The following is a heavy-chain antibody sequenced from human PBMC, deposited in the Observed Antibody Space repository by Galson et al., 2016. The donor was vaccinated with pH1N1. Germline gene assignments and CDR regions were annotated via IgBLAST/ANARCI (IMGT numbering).Heavy chain of an antibody. CDR2: IRYDGSNK. D-gene: IGHD4-23*01. CDR1: GFTFSRYG. CDR3: ATLAPNFDH. Sequence: SLRLSCAASGFTFSRYGMHWVRQAPGKGLEWVAFIRYDGSNKYYADSVKGRFTISRDNSKNTVYLQMNRLRTEDTSVYYCATLAPNFDHWGQGTLVTVSA. V-gene: IGHV3-30*02. J-gene: IGHJ4*02.